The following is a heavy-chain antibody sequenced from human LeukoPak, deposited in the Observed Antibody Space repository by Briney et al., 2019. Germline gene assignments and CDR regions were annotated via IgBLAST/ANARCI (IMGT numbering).Heavy chain of an antibody. J-gene: IGHJ6*03. D-gene: IGHD2-21*01. CDR2: IKSKTDGGTT. CDR3: TTDCGGDCYPYYYYYYYMDV. CDR1: GFTFSNAW. V-gene: IGHV3-15*01. Sequence: SGGSLRLSCAASGFTFSNAWMSWVRQAPGKGLEWVGRIKSKTDGGTTDYAAPVKGRFTISRDDSKNTLYLQMNSLKTEDTAVYYCTTDCGGDCYPYYYYYYYMDVWGKGTTVTVSS.